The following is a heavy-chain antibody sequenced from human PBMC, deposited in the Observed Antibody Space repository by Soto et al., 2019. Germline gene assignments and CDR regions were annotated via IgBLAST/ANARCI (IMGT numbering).Heavy chain of an antibody. CDR3: AKDGTVVVPAAIVRFNWFDP. V-gene: IGHV3-23*01. D-gene: IGHD2-2*01. CDR2: ISGSGGST. Sequence: GWSLRLSCAASGFTFSSYAMSWVRQAPGKGLEWVSAISGSGGSTYYADSVKGRFTISRDNSKNTLYLQMNSLRAEDTAVYYCAKDGTVVVPAAIVRFNWFDPWGQGTMVTVSS. CDR1: GFTFSSYA. J-gene: IGHJ5*02.